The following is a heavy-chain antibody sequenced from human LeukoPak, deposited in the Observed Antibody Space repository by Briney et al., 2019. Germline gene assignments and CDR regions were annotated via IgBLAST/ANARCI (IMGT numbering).Heavy chain of an antibody. V-gene: IGHV4-39*07. CDR3: ARTMSSGWYYHWFDP. CDR2: IYTSGST. D-gene: IGHD6-19*01. Sequence: SETLSLTCTVSGGSISSSSYYWGWIRQPPGKGLEWIGSIYTSGSTSYNPSLKSRVTMSVDTSKNQFSLKLSYVTAADTAVYYCARTMSSGWYYHWFDPWGQGTLVTVSS. CDR1: GGSISSSSYY. J-gene: IGHJ5*02.